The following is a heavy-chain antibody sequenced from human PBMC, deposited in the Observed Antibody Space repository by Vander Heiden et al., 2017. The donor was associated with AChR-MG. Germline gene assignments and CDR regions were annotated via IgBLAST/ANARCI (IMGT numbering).Heavy chain of an antibody. D-gene: IGHD6-25*01. Sequence: QVQLLESGPGVVKPSETLSLTCSVSGDSVDTSNYYWTWIRQPPGNRPEYIGYVFHTGDTNYSPSLNDRVIISLDTSQNQFSLKLTSVTAADTAIYYCARRPRITARAIDTWGQGILGTGSS. CDR3: ARRPRITARAIDT. CDR1: GDSVDTSNYY. J-gene: IGHJ5*02. V-gene: IGHV4-61*01. CDR2: VFHTGDT.